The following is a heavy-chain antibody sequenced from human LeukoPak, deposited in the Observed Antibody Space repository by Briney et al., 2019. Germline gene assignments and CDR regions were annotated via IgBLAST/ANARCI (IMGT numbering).Heavy chain of an antibody. CDR3: ARVLKWFGVDAFDI. D-gene: IGHD3-10*01. CDR1: GLSISSGYY. J-gene: IGHJ3*02. Sequence: SETLSLTCAVSGLSISSGYYWGWIRQPPGKGLESIGSFYHSGNTYYNPSLKSRVSISVDTTKNQFSLKLSPVTAADTAVYYCARVLKWFGVDAFDIWGQGTMVTVSS. V-gene: IGHV4-38-2*01. CDR2: FYHSGNT.